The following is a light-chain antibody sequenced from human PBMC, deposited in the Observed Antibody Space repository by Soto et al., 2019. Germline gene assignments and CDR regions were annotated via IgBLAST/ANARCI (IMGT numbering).Light chain of an antibody. Sequence: EIVLTQSPGTLSLSPGERATLSCRASQSVSNSYLAWYQHKPGQAPRLLIYDAFNRATGIPARFSGSGSGTDFTLTISSLEPEDFAVYYCQQRSNWRATFGQGTRLEI. CDR2: DAF. V-gene: IGKV3-11*01. CDR3: QQRSNWRAT. CDR1: QSVSNSY. J-gene: IGKJ5*01.